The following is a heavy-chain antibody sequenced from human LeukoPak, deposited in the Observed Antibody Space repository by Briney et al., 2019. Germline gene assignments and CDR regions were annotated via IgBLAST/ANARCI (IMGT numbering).Heavy chain of an antibody. CDR3: ARDEDSSGYYYEGYFDY. V-gene: IGHV1-46*01. CDR2: INPSGGSS. CDR1: GYTFTSYY. J-gene: IGHJ4*02. D-gene: IGHD3-22*01. Sequence: GASVKVSCKASGYTFTSYYMHWVRQAPGQGLEWMGIINPSGGSSSYAQKFQGRVTMTRDTSTSTVYMELSNLRSEDTAVYYCARDEDSSGYYYEGYFDYWGQGTLVTVSS.